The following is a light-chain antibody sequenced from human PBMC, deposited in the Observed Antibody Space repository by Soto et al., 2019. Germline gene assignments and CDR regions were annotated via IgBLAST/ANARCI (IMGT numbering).Light chain of an antibody. J-gene: IGKJ5*01. V-gene: IGKV3-11*01. CDR3: HQRYNWPRVT. CDR1: QSVSNS. Sequence: EIVLTQSPATLSLSPGERVTLSYSASQSVSNSLAWYQQKPGQPPTLLIYDVSNRATGIPARFSGSGSGTDFTLTITSLEPEDFAVSFCHQRYNWPRVTVGQGTRLEIK. CDR2: DVS.